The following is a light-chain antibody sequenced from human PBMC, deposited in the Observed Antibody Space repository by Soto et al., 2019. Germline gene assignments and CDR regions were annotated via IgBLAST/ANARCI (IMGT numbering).Light chain of an antibody. J-gene: IGKJ1*01. V-gene: IGKV1-5*03. CDR3: QHYNNYAPWT. CDR2: KAS. Sequence: DIPITQSPSTLSASVADRVTITCRASQSISSWLAWYQQKPGKAPKLLIYKASSLESGVPSRFSGSGSGAEFTLTVSSLQPDDFATYYCQHYNNYAPWTFGQGTKVDIK. CDR1: QSISSW.